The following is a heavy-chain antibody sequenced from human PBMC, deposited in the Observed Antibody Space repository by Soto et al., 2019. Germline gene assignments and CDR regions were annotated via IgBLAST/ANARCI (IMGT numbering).Heavy chain of an antibody. CDR3: ARDLERRSIFGAVAPQFYYGMDV. J-gene: IGHJ6*02. Sequence: ASVKGACKASGYTFTSYYIHWVRQAPGQGPEWMGIINPSGGRTSYAQKFQGRVTMARDTSTSTVYMEMTILRSEDTGVYYCARDLERRSIFGAVAPQFYYGMDVWGQGTTVTVSS. V-gene: IGHV1-46*01. CDR2: INPSGGRT. CDR1: GYTFTSYY. D-gene: IGHD3-3*02.